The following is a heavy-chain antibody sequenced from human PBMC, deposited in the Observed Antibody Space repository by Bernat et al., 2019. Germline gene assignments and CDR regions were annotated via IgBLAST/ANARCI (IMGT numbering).Heavy chain of an antibody. Sequence: DVHLLESGGGLIQPGGSLRLSCAASGFNFADFAMSWVRQAPGKGLAWVSVCGPGHEKYYVDSVKGRFTIFRDSSKNTLSLQMDNLRVEDTAVYYCAKQRGSTYGEFHFDSWGQGTLVTVSA. V-gene: IGHV3-23*01. CDR1: GFNFADFA. CDR3: AKQRGSTYGEFHFDS. D-gene: IGHD6-13*01. CDR2: CGPGHEK. J-gene: IGHJ4*02.